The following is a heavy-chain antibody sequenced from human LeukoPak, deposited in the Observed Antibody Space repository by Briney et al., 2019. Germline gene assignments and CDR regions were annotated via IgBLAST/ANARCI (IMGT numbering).Heavy chain of an antibody. CDR1: GYTFTGYY. Sequence: ASVKVSCKASGYTFTGYYMHWVRQAPGQGLEWMGWINPNSGGTNYAQKFQGRVTMTRDTSISTAYMELSRLRSDDTAVYYCARAPVIVVVPAAIRGIYWFDPRGQGTLVTVSS. CDR3: ARAPVIVVVPAAIRGIYWFDP. J-gene: IGHJ5*02. V-gene: IGHV1-2*02. D-gene: IGHD2-2*01. CDR2: INPNSGGT.